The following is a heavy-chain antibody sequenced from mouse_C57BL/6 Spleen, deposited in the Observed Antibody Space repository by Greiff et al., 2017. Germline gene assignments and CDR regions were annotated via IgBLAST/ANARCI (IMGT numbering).Heavy chain of an antibody. CDR1: GYTFTAYN. CDR2: LNPNNGGT. Sequence: EVKLVESGPELVKPGASVKISCKASGYTFTAYNMDWVNQSHGKSLAWIGDLNPNNGGTLYNQKFKGKATLTVAKSSSTASMELRSRTSEDTAVDYCSRLLYYNVSSYLDYWGQGTTVTVSS. D-gene: IGHD1-1*01. CDR3: SRLLYYNVSSYLDY. V-gene: IGHV1-18*01. J-gene: IGHJ2*01.